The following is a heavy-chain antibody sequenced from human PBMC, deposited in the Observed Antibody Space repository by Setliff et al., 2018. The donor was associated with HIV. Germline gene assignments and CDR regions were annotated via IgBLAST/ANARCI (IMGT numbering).Heavy chain of an antibody. CDR2: ISSSNTI. V-gene: IGHV3-48*01. CDR1: GFSFSSYG. Sequence: PGGSLRLSCAASGFSFSSYGMNWVRQAPGKGLEWVSYISSSNTIYYADSVKGRFTISRDNAKNSLYLQMHSLRAEDTAVYYCARDREYYDSSGSYYFDYWGQGTLVTVSS. J-gene: IGHJ4*02. D-gene: IGHD3-22*01. CDR3: ARDREYYDSSGSYYFDY.